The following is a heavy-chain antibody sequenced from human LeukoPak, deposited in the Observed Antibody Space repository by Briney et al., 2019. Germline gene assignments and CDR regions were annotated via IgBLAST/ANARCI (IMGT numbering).Heavy chain of an antibody. V-gene: IGHV4-30-4*01. CDR1: GGSISSGDYY. J-gene: IGHJ4*02. D-gene: IGHD4-17*01. CDR2: IYYSGST. CDR3: ARGHTVTEFDY. Sequence: SQTLSLTCTVSGGSISSGDYYWSWIRQPPGKGLEWIGYIYYSGSTYYNPSLKSRVTISVDTSKNQFSLELSSVTAADTAAYYCARGHTVTEFDYWGQGTLVTVSS.